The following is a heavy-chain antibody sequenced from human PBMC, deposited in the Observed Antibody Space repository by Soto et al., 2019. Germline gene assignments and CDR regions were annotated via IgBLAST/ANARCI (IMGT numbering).Heavy chain of an antibody. J-gene: IGHJ4*02. V-gene: IGHV4-4*02. CDR1: GSYIVSTGW. Sequence: SETLCVTSVVAGSYIVSTGWCSCVSQAPGKGLEWIGEIYHSGSTYYNPSLKSRVTISVDTSKNQFSLKLSSVTAADTAVYYCARHDGHSGSLIGYWGQGTLVTVSS. CDR2: IYHSGST. D-gene: IGHD1-26*01. CDR3: ARHDGHSGSLIGY.